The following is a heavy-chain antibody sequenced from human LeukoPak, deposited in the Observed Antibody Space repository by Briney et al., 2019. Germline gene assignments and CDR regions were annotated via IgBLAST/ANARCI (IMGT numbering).Heavy chain of an antibody. Sequence: SETLSLTCTLSGGSLSSSSYYWRWLRQPPGTGLEWLGSIYYSGSTYYNPSLKSRVTISVDTSKNQFSLKLSSATAADTAVYYCARRGGQIGGNLDYWGQGTLVTVSS. D-gene: IGHD2-15*01. J-gene: IGHJ4*02. CDR1: GGSLSSSSYY. V-gene: IGHV4-39*01. CDR2: IYYSGST. CDR3: ARRGGQIGGNLDY.